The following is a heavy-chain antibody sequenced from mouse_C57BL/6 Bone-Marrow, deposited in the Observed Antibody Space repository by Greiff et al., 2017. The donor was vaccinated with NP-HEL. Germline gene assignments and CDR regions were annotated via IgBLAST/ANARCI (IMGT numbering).Heavy chain of an antibody. CDR3: ARRPPYYYGIRGYIDY. D-gene: IGHD1-1*01. Sequence: EVKLVESGPELVKPGASVKISCKASGYSFTGYYMNWVKQSPEKSLEWIGEINPSTGGTTYNQKFKAKATLTVDKSSSTAYMQLKSLTSEDSAVYYCARRPPYYYGIRGYIDYWGQDTTLTDSS. CDR2: INPSTGGT. CDR1: GYSFTGYY. V-gene: IGHV1-42*01. J-gene: IGHJ2*01.